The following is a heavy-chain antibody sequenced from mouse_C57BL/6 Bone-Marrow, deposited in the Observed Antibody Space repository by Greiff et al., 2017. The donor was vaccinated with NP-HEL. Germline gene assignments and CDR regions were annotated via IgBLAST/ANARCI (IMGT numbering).Heavy chain of an antibody. CDR2: IDPDSGGT. J-gene: IGHJ3*01. Sequence: QVQLQQPGAELVKPGASVKLSCKASGYTFTSYWMPWVKQRPGRGLEWIGRIDPDSGGTKYNEKFKSKATLTVDKPSSTAYMQLSSLTSADSAVSESAGSGVAHWGQGTLVTVSA. CDR1: GYTFTSYW. D-gene: IGHD1-3*01. CDR3: AGSGVAH. V-gene: IGHV1-72*01.